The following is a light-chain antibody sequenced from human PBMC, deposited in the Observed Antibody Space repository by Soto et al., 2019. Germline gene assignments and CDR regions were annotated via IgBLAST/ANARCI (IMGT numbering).Light chain of an antibody. Sequence: DLQMTQSPTSLSASVGDRVTITCRASQAISNYLAWYQQKPGQVPKLLIYAASTLQSGVPSRFSGSGSGTDFTLTISSLQPEDVATYYCQKYNRAPFTFGPGTKVHIK. CDR2: AAS. J-gene: IGKJ3*01. CDR1: QAISNY. CDR3: QKYNRAPFT. V-gene: IGKV1-27*01.